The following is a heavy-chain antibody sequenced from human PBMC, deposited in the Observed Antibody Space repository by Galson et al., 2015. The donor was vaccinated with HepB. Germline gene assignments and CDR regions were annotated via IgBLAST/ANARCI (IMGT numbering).Heavy chain of an antibody. CDR3: AKDSDSGSYIPTPPDY. CDR2: ISGSGGST. D-gene: IGHD1-26*01. J-gene: IGHJ4*02. Sequence: SLRLTCAASGFTFSSYAMSWVRQAPGKGLEWVSAISGSGGSTYYADSVKGRFTISRDNSKNTLYLRMNSLRAEDTAVYYCAKDSDSGSYIPTPPDYWGQGTLVTVSS. CDR1: GFTFSSYA. V-gene: IGHV3-23*01.